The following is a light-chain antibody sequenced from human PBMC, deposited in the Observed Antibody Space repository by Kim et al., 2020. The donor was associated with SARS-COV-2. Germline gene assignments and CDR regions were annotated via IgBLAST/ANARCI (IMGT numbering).Light chain of an antibody. Sequence: PSVGDRVTITCQARQDIINYLIWYQQKPGRAPKLLIYDASNLETGVPSRFSGSGSGTYFTFTISSLQPEDIATYYCQQYDNLPITFGRGTRLEIK. V-gene: IGKV1-33*01. J-gene: IGKJ5*01. CDR3: QQYDNLPIT. CDR2: DAS. CDR1: QDIINY.